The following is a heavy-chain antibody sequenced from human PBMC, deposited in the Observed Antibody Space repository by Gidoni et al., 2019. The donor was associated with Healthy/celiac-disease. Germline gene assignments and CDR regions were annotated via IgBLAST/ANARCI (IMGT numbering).Heavy chain of an antibody. J-gene: IGHJ5*02. CDR3: ASEHSSSWQGGWFDP. CDR2: IKQDGSEK. V-gene: IGHV3-7*01. CDR1: GFTFSSYW. D-gene: IGHD6-13*01. Sequence: EVQLVESGGGLVQPGGSLRLSGAASGFTFSSYWMSWVRQAPGKGLEWVANIKQDGSEKYYVDSVKGRFTISRDNAKNSLYLQMNSLRAEDTAVYYCASEHSSSWQGGWFDPWGQGTLVTVSS.